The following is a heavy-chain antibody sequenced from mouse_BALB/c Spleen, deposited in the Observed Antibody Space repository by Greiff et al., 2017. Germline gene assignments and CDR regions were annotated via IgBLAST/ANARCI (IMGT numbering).Heavy chain of an antibody. CDR2: IWTGGGT. CDR1: GFSLTSYD. CDR3: VRDGVYYDYPYAMDY. V-gene: IGHV2-9-2*01. J-gene: IGHJ4*01. Sequence: VQLQQSGPGLVAPSQSLSITCTVSGFSLTSYDISWIRQPPGKGLEWLGVIWTGGGTNYNSAFMSRLSISKDNSKSQVFLKMNSLQTDDTAIYYCVRDGVYYDYPYAMDYWGQGTSVTVSS. D-gene: IGHD2-4*01.